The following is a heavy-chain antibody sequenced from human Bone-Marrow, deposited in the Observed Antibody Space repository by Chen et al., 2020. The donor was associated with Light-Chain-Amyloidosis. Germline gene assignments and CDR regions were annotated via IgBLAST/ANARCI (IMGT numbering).Heavy chain of an antibody. CDR1: GFTFSGAW. CDR3: TTDGRTDY. V-gene: IGHV3-15*01. Sequence: EVNLVESGGGLVKPGGSLRLSCGASGFTFSGAWMSWVRQAPGKGLEWLGRIKSDADGGTTDYAAPVQGRFSISRDDSKKTLYLQMSSLKIEDTAMYYCTTDGRTDYWGQGTLVTVSS. CDR2: IKSDADGGTT. J-gene: IGHJ4*02.